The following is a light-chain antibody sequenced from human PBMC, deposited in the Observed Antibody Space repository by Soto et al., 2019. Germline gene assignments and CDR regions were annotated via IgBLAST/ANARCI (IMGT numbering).Light chain of an antibody. J-gene: IGKJ1*01. CDR2: DAP. Sequence: DIQMTQSPSTLSGSVGDRVTITCRASQTISSWLAWYQQKPGKAPKLLIFDAPSLKSGVPSRFSGSGSGTEFTLTISSLQPDDVATYYCQQYDSYSWTFGQGTKVDIK. V-gene: IGKV1-5*01. CDR3: QQYDSYSWT. CDR1: QTISSW.